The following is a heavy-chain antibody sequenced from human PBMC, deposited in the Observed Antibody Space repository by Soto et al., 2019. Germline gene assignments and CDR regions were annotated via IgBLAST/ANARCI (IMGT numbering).Heavy chain of an antibody. V-gene: IGHV3-74*01. J-gene: IGHJ5*02. D-gene: IGHD3-16*01. CDR1: AFTFSNYW. CDR2: VNPDGSRT. Sequence: EVQLVESGGGLVQPGGSLRLSCAASAFTFSNYWMHWVRQAPGKGLVWVARVNPDGSRTNYADSVKGRFTISRDNARTTLYLQMHSLRAEDTAVYYCARVKLGSYDWFDPWGQGTLVTVSS. CDR3: ARVKLGSYDWFDP.